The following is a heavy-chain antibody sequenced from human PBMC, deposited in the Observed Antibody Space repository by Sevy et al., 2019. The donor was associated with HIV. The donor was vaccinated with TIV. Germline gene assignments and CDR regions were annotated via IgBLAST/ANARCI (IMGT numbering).Heavy chain of an antibody. Sequence: SETLSLTCTVSGGSISSGGYYWSWIRQHPGKGLEWIGYIYYSGSTYYNPSLKSRVTISVDTSKNQFSLKLSSVTAAETAVYYCAREVGAVVVPAAMGYNWFDPWGQGTLVTVSS. V-gene: IGHV4-31*03. CDR1: GGSISSGGYY. CDR3: AREVGAVVVPAAMGYNWFDP. D-gene: IGHD2-2*01. CDR2: IYYSGST. J-gene: IGHJ5*02.